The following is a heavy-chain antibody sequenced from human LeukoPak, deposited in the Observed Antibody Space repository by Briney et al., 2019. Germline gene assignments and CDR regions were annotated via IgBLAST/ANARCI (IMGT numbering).Heavy chain of an antibody. CDR2: IYSGGST. D-gene: IGHD3-10*01. Sequence: PGGSLRLSCAASGFTVSSNYMSWVRQAPGRGLEWVSVIYSGGSTYYADSVKGRFTISRDNSKNTLYLQMNSLRAEDTAVYYCARDPYYYGSGSYNYWGQGTLVTVSS. CDR3: ARDPYYYGSGSYNY. J-gene: IGHJ4*02. CDR1: GFTVSSNY. V-gene: IGHV3-53*01.